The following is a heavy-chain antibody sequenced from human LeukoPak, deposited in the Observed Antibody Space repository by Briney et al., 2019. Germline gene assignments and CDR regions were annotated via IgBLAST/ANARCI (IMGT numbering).Heavy chain of an antibody. V-gene: IGHV3-21*01. CDR2: ISNSSSYI. J-gene: IGHJ3*02. D-gene: IGHD7-27*01. CDR1: GFTFSSYS. CDR3: ARNPEGNPGPGDPADAFDI. Sequence: PGGSLRLSCAASGFTFSSYSMNWVRQAPGKGLEWVSSISNSSSYIYYADSVKGRFTISRDNAKNSLYLQMNSLRAEDTAVYYCARNPEGNPGPGDPADAFDIWGQGTMVTVSS.